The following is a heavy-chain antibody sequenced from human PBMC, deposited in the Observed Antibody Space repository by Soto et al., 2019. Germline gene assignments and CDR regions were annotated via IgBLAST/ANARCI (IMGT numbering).Heavy chain of an antibody. Sequence: SVQVSFKASGGTFSNYAISWVRQAPGQGLEWMGGIIPICGTTNYAQKFKGRFTITADESTSTAYMELSSLRSEDTAVYYCARDGRAAAGIDYWGQGTLVTVSS. V-gene: IGHV1-69*13. CDR2: IIPICGTT. CDR3: ARDGRAAAGIDY. CDR1: GGTFSNYA. J-gene: IGHJ4*02. D-gene: IGHD6-13*01.